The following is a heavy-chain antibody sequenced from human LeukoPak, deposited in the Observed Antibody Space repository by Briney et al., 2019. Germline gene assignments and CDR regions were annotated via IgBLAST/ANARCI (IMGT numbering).Heavy chain of an antibody. CDR3: ARGLPPPGIAAAGRGVDY. CDR1: GFTFSSYS. CDR2: ISSSSSYI. V-gene: IGHV3-21*01. D-gene: IGHD6-13*01. J-gene: IGHJ4*02. Sequence: GGSLRLSCAASGFTFSSYSMHWVRQAPGRGLEWVSSISSSSSYIYYADSVKGRFTISRDNAKNSLYLQMNSLRAEDTAVYYCARGLPPPGIAAAGRGVDYWGQGTLVTVSS.